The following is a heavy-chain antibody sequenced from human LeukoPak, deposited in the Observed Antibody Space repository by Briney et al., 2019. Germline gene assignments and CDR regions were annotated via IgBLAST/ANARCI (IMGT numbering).Heavy chain of an antibody. CDR2: ISSSSSTI. J-gene: IGHJ5*02. CDR3: AREETTDWFDP. Sequence: GGSLRLSCAASGFTFSSYSMNWVRQAPGKGLEWVSYISSSSSTIYYADSVKGRFTISRDNAKNSLYLQMNSLRAEDTAVYYCAREETTDWFDPWGQGTLVTVSS. V-gene: IGHV3-48*04. CDR1: GFTFSSYS. D-gene: IGHD1-14*01.